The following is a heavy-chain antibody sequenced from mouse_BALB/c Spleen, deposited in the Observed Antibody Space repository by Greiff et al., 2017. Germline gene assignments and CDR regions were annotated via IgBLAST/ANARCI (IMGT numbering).Heavy chain of an antibody. CDR2: ISNGGGST. J-gene: IGHJ3*01. CDR3: ARTMPWFAY. V-gene: IGHV5-12-2*01. CDR1: GFTFSSYT. D-gene: IGHD1-1*02. Sequence: EVQLVESGGGLVQPGGSLKLSCAASGFTFSSYTMSWVRQTPEKRLEWVAYISNGGGSTYYPDTVKGRFTISRDNAKNTLYLQMSSLKSEDTAMYYCARTMPWFAYWGQGTLVTVSA.